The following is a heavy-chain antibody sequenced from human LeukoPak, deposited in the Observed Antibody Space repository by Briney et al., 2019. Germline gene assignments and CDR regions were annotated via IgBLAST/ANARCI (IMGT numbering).Heavy chain of an antibody. CDR3: ARDLYCSSTSCLPDY. J-gene: IGHJ4*02. D-gene: IGHD2-2*01. CDR1: GFTFSSYW. V-gene: IGHV3-74*01. Sequence: GGSLRLSCAASGFTFSSYWRHWVRQAPGKGLVWVSRINTDGSSTSYADSVKGRFTISRDNAKNTLYLQMNSLRAEDTAVYYCARDLYCSSTSCLPDYWGQGTLVTVSS. CDR2: INTDGSST.